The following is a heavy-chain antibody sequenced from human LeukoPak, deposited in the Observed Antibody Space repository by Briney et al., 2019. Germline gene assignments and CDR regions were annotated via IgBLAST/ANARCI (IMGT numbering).Heavy chain of an antibody. D-gene: IGHD4-17*01. CDR3: ARETPEDYGDLIRDYYYMDV. V-gene: IGHV3-66*02. CDR2: IYSGGST. Sequence: PGGSLRLSCAASGFTVSSNYMSWVRQAPGKGLEWVSVIYSGGSTYYADSVKGRFTISRDNSKNTLYLQMNSLRDEDTAVYYCARETPEDYGDLIRDYYYMDVWGKGTTVTVSS. J-gene: IGHJ6*03. CDR1: GFTVSSNY.